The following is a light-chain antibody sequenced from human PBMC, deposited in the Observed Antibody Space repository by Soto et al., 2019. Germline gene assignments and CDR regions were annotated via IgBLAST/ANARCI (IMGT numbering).Light chain of an antibody. V-gene: IGKV3-15*01. CDR1: QSVSSN. CDR3: QQYNNCPLT. Sequence: EIVMTQSPATLSGSPGERVTLSCRASQSVSSNLAWYQQKPGQAPRLLIYGASTRATGIPARFSGSGSGTEFTLTISSLQSEDFAVYYCQQYNNCPLTFGGGTKVEIK. J-gene: IGKJ4*01. CDR2: GAS.